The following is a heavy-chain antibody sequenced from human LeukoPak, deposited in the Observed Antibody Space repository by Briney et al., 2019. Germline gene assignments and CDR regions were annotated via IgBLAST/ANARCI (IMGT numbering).Heavy chain of an antibody. V-gene: IGHV1-46*01. CDR2: INPSGGST. D-gene: IGHD4-17*01. Sequence: AXXKVSCKASGYTFTSYYMHWVRQAPGQGLEWMGIINPSGGSTSYAQKFQGRVTMTRDTSTSTVYMELSSLRSEDTAVYYCATTMTTVTNIDYWGQGTLVTVSS. CDR3: ATTMTTVTNIDY. J-gene: IGHJ4*02. CDR1: GYTFTSYY.